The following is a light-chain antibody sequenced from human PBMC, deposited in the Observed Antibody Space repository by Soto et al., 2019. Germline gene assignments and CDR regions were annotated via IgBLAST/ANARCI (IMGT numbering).Light chain of an antibody. CDR1: QSVRNY. CDR2: EAS. V-gene: IGKV3-11*01. J-gene: IGKJ1*01. Sequence: EIVLTQSPATLSLSPGERATLSCRASQSVRNYLAWYQQKPGQAPRLLISEASNRATGIPVRFSGSGSGTDFTLTISSLEPEDSAIYYCQQRTNWPPWTFGQGTKVEI. CDR3: QQRTNWPPWT.